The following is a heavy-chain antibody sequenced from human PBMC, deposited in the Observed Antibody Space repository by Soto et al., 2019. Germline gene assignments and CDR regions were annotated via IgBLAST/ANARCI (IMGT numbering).Heavy chain of an antibody. CDR2: IYRTGST. CDR3: ASRDPGTSVDC. J-gene: IGHJ4*02. D-gene: IGHD1-7*01. CDR1: GGSFTSNNW. Sequence: SETLSLTCAVSGGSFTSNNWWTWVRQPPGQVLEWIGEIYRTGSTNYNTSLKSRVTISLDKSENQFSLKVTSLTAADTAVYYCASRDPGTSVDCWGQGTLVTVSS. V-gene: IGHV4-4*02.